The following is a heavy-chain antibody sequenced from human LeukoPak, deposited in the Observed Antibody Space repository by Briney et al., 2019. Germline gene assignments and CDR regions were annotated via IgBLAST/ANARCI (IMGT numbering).Heavy chain of an antibody. V-gene: IGHV3-74*03. Sequence: PGGSLRLACAASAFTFSTHWMHWVRQTPGKWLVWVSRISPDGSRTAYADSGKGRFTISRDNGRDTLYWWLDSVGAEETGGNVCARVSPLRPLDYWGQPTLVSVSS. CDR1: AFTFSTHW. D-gene: IGHD4-17*01. CDR2: ISPDGSRT. J-gene: IGHJ4*02. CDR3: ARVSPLRPLDY.